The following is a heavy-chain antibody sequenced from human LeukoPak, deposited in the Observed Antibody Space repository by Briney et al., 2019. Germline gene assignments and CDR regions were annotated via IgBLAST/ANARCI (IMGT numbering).Heavy chain of an antibody. CDR3: ARGLGSGWAYYFDY. V-gene: IGHV3-30-3*01. CDR2: ISYDGSNK. J-gene: IGHJ4*02. Sequence: GGSLRLSCAASGFTFSSYNMNWVRQAPGKGLGWVSAISYDGSNKDYADSVKGRSTISRDNSKNTLYLQMNSLRPEDTAVYYCARGLGSGWAYYFDYWGQGTLVTVS. CDR1: GFTFSSYN. D-gene: IGHD6-19*01.